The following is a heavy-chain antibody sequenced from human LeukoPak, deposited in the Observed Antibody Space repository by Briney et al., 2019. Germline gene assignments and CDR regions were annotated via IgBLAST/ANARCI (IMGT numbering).Heavy chain of an antibody. J-gene: IGHJ5*02. CDR3: ARPPYSSSWDPGWFDP. V-gene: IGHV3-11*06. CDR2: ISSSSDYT. CDR1: GFTFSDYY. D-gene: IGHD6-13*01. Sequence: GGSLRLSCVASGFTFSDYYMSWIRQAPGKGLEWVSYISSSSDYTNYADSVRGRFTISRDNAKNSLYLQMNSLRTEDTAVYYCARPPYSSSWDPGWFDPWGQGTLITVSS.